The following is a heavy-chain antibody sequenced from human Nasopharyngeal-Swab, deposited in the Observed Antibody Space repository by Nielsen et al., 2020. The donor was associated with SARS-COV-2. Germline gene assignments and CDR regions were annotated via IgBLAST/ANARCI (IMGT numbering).Heavy chain of an antibody. CDR3: ARGLSGIVPAPILGLGPYYSYYYMDV. Sequence: SATLSLTCAVYGGSFSGYSWTWIRQPPGGGLEWIGEINHSGSTKYNPSLKSRVTISIDTSKNQFSLRLSSVTAADTAVYYCARGLSGIVPAPILGLGPYYSYYYMDVWGKGATVTVSS. V-gene: IGHV4-34*01. J-gene: IGHJ6*03. CDR1: GGSFSGYS. CDR2: INHSGST. D-gene: IGHD2-2*01.